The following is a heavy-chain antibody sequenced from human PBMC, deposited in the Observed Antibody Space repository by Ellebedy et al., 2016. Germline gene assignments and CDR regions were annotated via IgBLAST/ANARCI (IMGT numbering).Heavy chain of an antibody. CDR3: ARGPHQYDSSGYVEY. J-gene: IGHJ4*02. Sequence: GESLKISXEASGFTFSTYSMNWVRQAPGKGLEWVASISSSGNFIYYADSVKVRFIISRDNAKNSLYLQMNSLRVEDTAVYFCARGPHQYDSSGYVEYWGQGTLVTVSS. V-gene: IGHV3-21*01. CDR1: GFTFSTYS. D-gene: IGHD3-22*01. CDR2: ISSSGNFI.